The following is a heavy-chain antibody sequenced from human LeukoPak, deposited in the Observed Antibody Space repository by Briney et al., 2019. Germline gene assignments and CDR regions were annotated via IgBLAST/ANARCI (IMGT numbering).Heavy chain of an antibody. CDR3: AKDLGAPRYSSSWAPDY. D-gene: IGHD6-13*01. CDR1: GFTFSSYG. Sequence: PGGSLRLSCAASGFTFSSYGMHWVRQALGKGLDWVAVISYDGSNKYYADSVKGRFTISRDNSKNTLYLQMNSLRAEDTAVYYCAKDLGAPRYSSSWAPDYWGQGTLVTVSS. V-gene: IGHV3-30*18. CDR2: ISYDGSNK. J-gene: IGHJ4*02.